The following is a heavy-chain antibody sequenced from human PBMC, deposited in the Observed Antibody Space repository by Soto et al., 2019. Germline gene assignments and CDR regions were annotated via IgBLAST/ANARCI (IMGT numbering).Heavy chain of an antibody. CDR1: GVTFSSYS. J-gene: IGHJ5*02. Sequence: GGPLRLSCAAAGVTFSSYSVNWVRKAPGKGLEWVSYISSSSSTIYYADSVKGRFTISRDNAKNSLYLQMNSLRAEDTAVYYCAREYCSGGSCYPDPWGQGTLVTVSS. D-gene: IGHD2-15*01. V-gene: IGHV3-48*01. CDR2: ISSSSSTI. CDR3: AREYCSGGSCYPDP.